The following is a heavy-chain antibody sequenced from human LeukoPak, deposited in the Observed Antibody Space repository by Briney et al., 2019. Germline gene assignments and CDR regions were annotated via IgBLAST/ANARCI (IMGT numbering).Heavy chain of an antibody. V-gene: IGHV3-23*01. D-gene: IGHD3-22*01. CDR2: ISGSGGST. CDR3: AKAYYYDSSGYPNDY. CDR1: GFTFSSYA. J-gene: IGHJ4*02. Sequence: GGSPRLSCAASGFTFSSYAMSWVRQAPGKGLEWVSAISGSGGSTYYADSVKGRFTISRDNSKNTLYLQMSSLRAEDTAVYYCAKAYYYDSSGYPNDYWGQGTLVTVSS.